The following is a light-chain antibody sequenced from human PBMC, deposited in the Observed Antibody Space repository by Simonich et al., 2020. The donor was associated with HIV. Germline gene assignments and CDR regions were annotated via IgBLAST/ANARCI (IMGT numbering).Light chain of an antibody. J-gene: IGLJ3*02. CDR3: QAWDSTQGV. CDR2: QNS. V-gene: IGLV3-1*01. Sequence: SYELTQPPSVSVSPGQTASITCFGDKLGDKYASWYQQKPGQSPVLVIYQNSRRPSGIPERFSGSNAGNTATLTISGTQAMDEADYYCQAWDSTQGVFGGGTKLTVL. CDR1: KLGDKY.